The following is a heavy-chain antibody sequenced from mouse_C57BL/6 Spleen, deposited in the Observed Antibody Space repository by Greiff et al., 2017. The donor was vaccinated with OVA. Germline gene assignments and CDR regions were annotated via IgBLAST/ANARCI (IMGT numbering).Heavy chain of an antibody. V-gene: IGHV3-6*01. D-gene: IGHD2-13*01. J-gene: IGHJ4*01. Sequence: EVQVVESGPGLVKPSPSLSLTCSVTGYSITSGYFWNWIRQFPGNKLEWVGYISNGGSNNYNPYLKNRIAITRDTSKNQLFLKLNSVTTEDTATYYCAREDDGDPYWGQGTSVTVSS. CDR1: GYSITSGYF. CDR3: AREDDGDPY. CDR2: ISNGGSN.